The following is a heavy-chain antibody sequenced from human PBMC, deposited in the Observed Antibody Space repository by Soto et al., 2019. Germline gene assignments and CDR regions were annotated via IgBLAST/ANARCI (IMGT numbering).Heavy chain of an antibody. Sequence: PSETLSLTCTVSGGSISSGDYYWSWIRQAPGKGLEWIGNINYSGSTNYNPSLKSRLTISVDTSKSQFSLKLSSVTAADTAVYYCARDSPTYYYGSGSYSKMPLGFQHWGQGTLVTVSS. CDR3: ARDSPTYYYGSGSYSKMPLGFQH. CDR1: GGSISSGDYY. D-gene: IGHD3-10*01. CDR2: INYSGST. J-gene: IGHJ1*01. V-gene: IGHV4-61*08.